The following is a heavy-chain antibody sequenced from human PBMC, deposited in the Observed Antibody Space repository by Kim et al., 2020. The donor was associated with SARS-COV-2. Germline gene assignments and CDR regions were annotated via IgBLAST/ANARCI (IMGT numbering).Heavy chain of an antibody. Sequence: SETLSLTCTVSGGSISSGGYYWSWIRQHPGKGLEWIGYIYYSGSTYYNPSLKSRVTISVDTSKNQFSLKLSSVTAADTAVYYCARERIDYYDSSGYYGEEDYFDYWGQGTLVTVSS. V-gene: IGHV4-31*03. D-gene: IGHD3-22*01. J-gene: IGHJ4*02. CDR3: ARERIDYYDSSGYYGEEDYFDY. CDR2: IYYSGST. CDR1: GGSISSGGYY.